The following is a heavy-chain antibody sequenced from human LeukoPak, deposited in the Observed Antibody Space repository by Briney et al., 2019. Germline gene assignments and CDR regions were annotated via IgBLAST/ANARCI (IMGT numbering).Heavy chain of an antibody. CDR3: AKDLRPDGAYDLDT. D-gene: IGHD5-12*01. J-gene: IGHJ4*02. CDR1: GFTFSNYA. CDR2: IHIAGGT. Sequence: PGRSLRLSCAASGFTFSNYAMSWVRQAPGKGLEWVSFIHIAGGTYYADSVRGRFTISRDNPRNTLYLQMNSLRLEDTAVYYCAKDLRPDGAYDLDTWGQGALVTVSS. V-gene: IGHV3-23*01.